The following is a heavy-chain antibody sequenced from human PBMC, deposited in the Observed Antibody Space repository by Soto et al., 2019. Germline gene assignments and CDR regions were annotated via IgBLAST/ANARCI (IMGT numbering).Heavy chain of an antibody. D-gene: IGHD6-13*01. CDR2: IWYDGSNK. V-gene: IGHV3-33*08. CDR1: GFTFSSYS. J-gene: IGHJ4*02. Sequence: GGSLRLSCAASGFTFSSYSMNWVRQAPGKGLEWVAVIWYDGSNKYYADSVKGRFTISRDNSKNTLYLQMNSLRAEDTAVYYCARASPRYSSSWYYFDYWGQGTLVTVSS. CDR3: ARASPRYSSSWYYFDY.